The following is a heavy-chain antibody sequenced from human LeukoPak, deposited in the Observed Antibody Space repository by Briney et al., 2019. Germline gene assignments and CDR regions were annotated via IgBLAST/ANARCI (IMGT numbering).Heavy chain of an antibody. J-gene: IGHJ5*02. CDR3: ARAGGYCSGGSCYRGYSWFDP. CDR1: AFTSSSSG. D-gene: IGHD2-15*01. CDR2: ILYNGSNK. V-gene: IGHV3-33*01. Sequence: GGSLSLSCAASAFTSSSSGMHWVRHAPGRGLEWVAVILYNGSNKTYADSVKGRFTISRDNSNSTLYMQMNSLRVEDTAVYYCARAGGYCSGGSCYRGYSWFDPWGQGTLVTVSS.